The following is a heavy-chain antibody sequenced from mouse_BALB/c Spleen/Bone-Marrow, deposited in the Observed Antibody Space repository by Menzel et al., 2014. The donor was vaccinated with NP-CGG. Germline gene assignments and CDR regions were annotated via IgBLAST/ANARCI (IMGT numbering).Heavy chain of an antibody. CDR2: INSNGGST. D-gene: IGHD2-4*01. CDR1: GFTFSSYG. J-gene: IGHJ3*01. Sequence: EVQLQQSGGGLVQPGGSLKISCAASGFTFSSYGMSWVRQTPDKRLDLVATINSNGGSTYYPDSVKGRFTISRDNAKNTLYLQMSSLKSEDTAMYYCAGDNYYDYDGFAYWGQGTLVTVSA. CDR3: AGDNYYDYDGFAY. V-gene: IGHV5-6-3*01.